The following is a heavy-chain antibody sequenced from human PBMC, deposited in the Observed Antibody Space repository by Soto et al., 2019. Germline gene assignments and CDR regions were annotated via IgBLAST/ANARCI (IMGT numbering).Heavy chain of an antibody. CDR2: IYYSGST. D-gene: IGHD5-18*01. V-gene: IGHV4-59*01. Sequence: PSETLSLTCTVSGGSISSYYWSWIRQPPGKGLEWIGYIYYSGSTNYNPSLKSRVTISVDTSKNQFSLKLSSVTAADTAVYYCARGEPDTAMVLFDYWGQGTLVTVSS. CDR3: ARGEPDTAMVLFDY. CDR1: GGSISSYY. J-gene: IGHJ4*02.